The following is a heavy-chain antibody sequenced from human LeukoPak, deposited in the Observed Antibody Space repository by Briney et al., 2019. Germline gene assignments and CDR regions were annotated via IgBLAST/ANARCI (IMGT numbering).Heavy chain of an antibody. CDR1: GGSISSSSYY. V-gene: IGHV4-39*07. J-gene: IGHJ5*02. CDR3: ARDRLLWFGESFDP. D-gene: IGHD3-10*01. CDR2: IYYSGST. Sequence: SETLSLTCTVSGGSISSSSYYWGWIRQPPGKGLEWIGSIYYSGSTYYNPSLKSRVTISVDTSKNQFSLKLSSVTAADTAVYYCARDRLLWFGESFDPWGQGTLVTVSS.